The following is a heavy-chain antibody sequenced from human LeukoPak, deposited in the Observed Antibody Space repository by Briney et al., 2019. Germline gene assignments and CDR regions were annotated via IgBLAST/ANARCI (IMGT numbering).Heavy chain of an antibody. D-gene: IGHD3-3*01. Sequence: ASVKVSCKASGYTFTSYGISWVRQAPGQGLEWMGWISAYNGNTNYAQKLQGRVTMTTDTSTSTAYMELSSLRSEDTAVYYCARGRGDYDFWSGYYTAWFDPWGQGTLVTVSS. CDR1: GYTFTSYG. J-gene: IGHJ5*02. CDR3: ARGRGDYDFWSGYYTAWFDP. V-gene: IGHV1-18*01. CDR2: ISAYNGNT.